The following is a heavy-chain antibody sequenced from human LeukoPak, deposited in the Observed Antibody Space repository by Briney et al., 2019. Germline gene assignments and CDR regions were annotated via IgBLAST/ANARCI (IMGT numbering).Heavy chain of an antibody. D-gene: IGHD4-17*01. CDR1: GGSISSGGYY. Sequence: SETPSLTCTVSGGSISSGGYYWSWIRQHPGKGLEWIGYIYYSGSTYYNPSLKSRVTISVDTSKNQFSLKLSSVAAADTAVYYCARAPRTTVVTSWGQGTLVTVSS. J-gene: IGHJ4*02. CDR2: IYYSGST. CDR3: ARAPRTTVVTS. V-gene: IGHV4-31*03.